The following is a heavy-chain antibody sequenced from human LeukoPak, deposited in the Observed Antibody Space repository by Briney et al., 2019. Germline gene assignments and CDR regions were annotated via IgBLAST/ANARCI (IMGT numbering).Heavy chain of an antibody. J-gene: IGHJ4*02. CDR2: IYYSGST. Sequence: SETLSLTCAVYGGSFSGYYWGWIRQPPGKGLEWIGSIYYSGSTYYNPSLKSRVTISVDTSKNQFSLKLSSVTAADTAVYYCAITDLKTYYYDSSGPNDYWGQGTLVTVSS. CDR3: AITDLKTYYYDSSGPNDY. D-gene: IGHD3-22*01. V-gene: IGHV4-39*01. CDR1: GGSFSGYY.